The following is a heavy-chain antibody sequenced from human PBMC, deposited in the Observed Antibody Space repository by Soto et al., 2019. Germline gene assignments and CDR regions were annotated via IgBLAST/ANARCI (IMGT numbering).Heavy chain of an antibody. Sequence: GGSLRLSCAASGFTFSSYSMNWVRQAPGKGLEWVSSISSSSSYIYYADSVKGRFTISRDNAKNSLYLQMNSLRAEDTAVYYCARDPPESYGMDVWGQGTTVTVSS. CDR1: GFTFSSYS. CDR2: ISSSSSYI. CDR3: ARDPPESYGMDV. J-gene: IGHJ6*02. V-gene: IGHV3-21*01.